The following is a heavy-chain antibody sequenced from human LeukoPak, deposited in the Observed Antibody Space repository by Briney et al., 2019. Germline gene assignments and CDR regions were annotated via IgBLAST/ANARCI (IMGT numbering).Heavy chain of an antibody. V-gene: IGHV3-23*01. Sequence: PGGSLRLSCAVSGFSFSNYLMSWVRHAPGKGLEWVSAISGSGGTYYADSVKGRFTISRDNSKNTLYPQMSSLRGEDTAVYYCAKDLPRSKSFDYWGQGTLVTVSS. CDR1: GFSFSNYL. CDR3: AKDLPRSKSFDY. CDR2: ISGSGGT. J-gene: IGHJ4*02.